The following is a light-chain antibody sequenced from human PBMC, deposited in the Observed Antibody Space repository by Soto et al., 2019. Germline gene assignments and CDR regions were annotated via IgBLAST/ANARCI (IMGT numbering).Light chain of an antibody. CDR2: SNN. CDR3: AAWDDSLNGPLV. CDR1: SSNIGSNT. Sequence: QSVLTQPPSASGTPGQRVTISCSGSSSNIGSNTVNWYQQLPGTAPKLLSYSNNQRPSGVPDRFSGSKSGTSASLAISGLQSEDEADYYCAAWDDSLNGPLVCGEGTKLTVL. V-gene: IGLV1-44*01. J-gene: IGLJ2*01.